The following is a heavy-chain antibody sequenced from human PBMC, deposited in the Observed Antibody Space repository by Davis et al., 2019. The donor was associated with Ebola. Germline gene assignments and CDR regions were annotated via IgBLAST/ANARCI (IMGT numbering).Heavy chain of an antibody. CDR1: GFTFGDYA. D-gene: IGHD2-15*01. CDR2: IRSKAYGGTT. CDR3: TRDARRVRIYGMDV. Sequence: GGSLRPSCTAPGFTFGDYAMSWVRQAQGKGLEWVGFIRSKAYGGTTEYAASVKGRFTISRDDSKSIAYLQMNSLKTEDTAVYYCTRDARRVRIYGMDVWGQGTTVTVSS. V-gene: IGHV3-49*04. J-gene: IGHJ6*02.